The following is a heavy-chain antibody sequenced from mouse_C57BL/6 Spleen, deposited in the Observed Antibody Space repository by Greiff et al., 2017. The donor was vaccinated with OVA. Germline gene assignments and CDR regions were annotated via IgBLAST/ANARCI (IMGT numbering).Heavy chain of an antibody. CDR1: GYAFTNYL. CDR2: LNPGSGGT. D-gene: IGHD4-1*01. V-gene: IGHV1-54*01. Sequence: QVQLQQSGAELVRPGTSVKVSCKASGYAFTNYLIEWVTQRPGQGLEWIGVLNPGSGGTNYNEKFKGKATLTADKSSSTAYMQISSLTSEDSAVYFCARGELGEAMDYWGQGTSVTVSA. CDR3: ARGELGEAMDY. J-gene: IGHJ4*01.